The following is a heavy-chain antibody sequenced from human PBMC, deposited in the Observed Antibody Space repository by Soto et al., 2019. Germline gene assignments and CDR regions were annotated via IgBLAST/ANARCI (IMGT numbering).Heavy chain of an antibody. CDR1: GGSINSGGYC. V-gene: IGHV4-31*03. CDR2: ISYGGST. Sequence: QVQLQESGPGLVKPSQTLSLTCTVSGGSINSGGYCWSWIRQHPGKGLDWIGCISYGGSTSYNPSLKSRVNISVDTSKKQFSLKLTSVTAADTAVYYCSRGILVWGQGALITVSS. CDR3: SRGILV. J-gene: IGHJ4*02. D-gene: IGHD5-18*01.